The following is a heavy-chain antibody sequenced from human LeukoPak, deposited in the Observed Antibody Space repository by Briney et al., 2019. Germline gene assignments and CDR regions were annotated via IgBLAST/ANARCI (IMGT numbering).Heavy chain of an antibody. CDR3: ARTDYYDSSGYYYGEPLDY. CDR2: ISSSGSTI. V-gene: IGHV3-11*01. J-gene: IGHJ4*02. CDR1: GFTFSDYY. D-gene: IGHD3-22*01. Sequence: GGSLRLSCAASGFTFSDYYMSWIRQAPGKGLEWVSYISSSGSTIYYADSVKGRFTISRDNAKNSLYLQMNSLRAEDTAVYYCARTDYYDSSGYYYGEPLDYWGQGTLVTVS.